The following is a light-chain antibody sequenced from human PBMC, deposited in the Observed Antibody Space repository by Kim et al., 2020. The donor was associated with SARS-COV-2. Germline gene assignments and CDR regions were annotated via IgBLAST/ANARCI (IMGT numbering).Light chain of an antibody. CDR3: QQRGAWPLT. CDR2: DAS. Sequence: LAPGDRATLSCRASQSVSRYLAWSQHKPGQTPRLLIYDASNRATGLPARFSGSGSGTDFTLTISSLEPEDFAVYYCQQRGAWPLTFGGGTKVDIK. CDR1: QSVSRY. J-gene: IGKJ4*01. V-gene: IGKV3-11*01.